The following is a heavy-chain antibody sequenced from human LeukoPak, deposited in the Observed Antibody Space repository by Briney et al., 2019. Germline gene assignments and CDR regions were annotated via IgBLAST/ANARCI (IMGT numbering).Heavy chain of an antibody. CDR3: VKGKAYKWGETQDYYYYGMDV. Sequence: HTGGSLRLSCAASGFTFSSYWMHWVRQAPGKGLVWVSRINSDGSSTSYADSVKGRFTISRDNAKNTLYLQMNSLRAEDTAVYYCVKGKAYKWGETQDYYYYGMDVWGQGTTVTVSS. V-gene: IGHV3-74*01. J-gene: IGHJ6*02. CDR1: GFTFSSYW. D-gene: IGHD1-1*01. CDR2: INSDGSST.